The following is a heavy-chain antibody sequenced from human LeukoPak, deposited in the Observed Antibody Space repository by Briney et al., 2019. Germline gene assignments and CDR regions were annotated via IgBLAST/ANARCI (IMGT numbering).Heavy chain of an antibody. Sequence: PGGSLRLSCAASGFTFSSYSMNWVRQAPGKGLEWVSYISSSSSTIYYADSVKGRFTISRDNAKNSLYLQMNSLRAGDTAVYYCARGGVETISAPFDSWGPGTLVTVSS. V-gene: IGHV3-48*01. CDR3: ARGGVETISAPFDS. J-gene: IGHJ4*02. D-gene: IGHD1-1*01. CDR1: GFTFSSYS. CDR2: ISSSSSTI.